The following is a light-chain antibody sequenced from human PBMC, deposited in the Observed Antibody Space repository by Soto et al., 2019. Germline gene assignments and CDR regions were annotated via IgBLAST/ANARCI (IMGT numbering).Light chain of an antibody. V-gene: IGKV3-15*01. Sequence: EIVLTQSPATLSVSPGERVTLSCRASQSISTNLAWYQQKPGQAPRLLIYGPSTRAPGAQARFSGSGSGTEFTLTISSLHSEDFSIYYCQQYTHWPVWTFGQGTKVDIK. CDR1: QSISTN. CDR2: GPS. CDR3: QQYTHWPVWT. J-gene: IGKJ1*01.